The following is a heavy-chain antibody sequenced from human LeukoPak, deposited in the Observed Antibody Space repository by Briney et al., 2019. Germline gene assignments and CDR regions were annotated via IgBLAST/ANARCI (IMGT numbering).Heavy chain of an antibody. CDR1: GFTFSSYA. CDR3: ARGGYNWDTDAGWFDP. CDR2: ISSNGGST. Sequence: PGGSLRLSCSASGFTFSSYAMHWVRQAPGKGLEYVSAISSNGGSTYYADSVKGRFTISRDNSKNTLYLQMSSLRAEDTAVYYCARGGYNWDTDAGWFDPWGLGTLVTVSS. J-gene: IGHJ5*02. D-gene: IGHD1/OR15-1a*01. V-gene: IGHV3-64D*09.